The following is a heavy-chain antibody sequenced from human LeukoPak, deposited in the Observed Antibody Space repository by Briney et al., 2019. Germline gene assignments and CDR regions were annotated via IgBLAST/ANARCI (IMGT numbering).Heavy chain of an antibody. Sequence: SETLSLTCTVSGGSISSYYWSWIRQPPGKGLEWIGYIYYSGSTNYNPSPKSRVTISVDTSKNQFSLKLSSVTAADTAVYYCARADRVFWGQGTMVTVSS. J-gene: IGHJ3*01. V-gene: IGHV4-59*01. CDR3: ARADRVF. D-gene: IGHD1-14*01. CDR2: IYYSGST. CDR1: GGSISSYY.